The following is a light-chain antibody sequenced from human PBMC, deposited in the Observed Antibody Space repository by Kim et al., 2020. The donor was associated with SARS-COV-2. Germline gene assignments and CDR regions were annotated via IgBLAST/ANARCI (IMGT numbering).Light chain of an antibody. V-gene: IGLV2-14*01. CDR2: DVS. CDR3: SSYTSSSTDVV. CDR1: SSDVGGYNC. Sequence: QSVLTQPASVSGSPGQSITISCTGTSSDVGGYNCVSWYQQHPGKAPKLMIYDVSKRPSGVSNRFSGSKSGNTASLTISGLQAEDEADYYCSSYTSSSTDVVFGGGTQLTVL. J-gene: IGLJ2*01.